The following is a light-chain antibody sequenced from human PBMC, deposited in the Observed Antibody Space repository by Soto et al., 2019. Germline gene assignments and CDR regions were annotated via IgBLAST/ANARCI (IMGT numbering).Light chain of an antibody. V-gene: IGKV3-20*01. CDR1: QSVSSSY. CDR2: GAS. CDR3: QQYGSSPPRT. Sequence: EIVLTQSRGTLSLSPGERATLSCRASQSVSSSYLAWYQQKPGQAPRLLIYGASSRATGIPDRFSGSGSGTDFTLTICRLEPEDFAVYYCQQYGSSPPRTFGQGTKVEIK. J-gene: IGKJ1*01.